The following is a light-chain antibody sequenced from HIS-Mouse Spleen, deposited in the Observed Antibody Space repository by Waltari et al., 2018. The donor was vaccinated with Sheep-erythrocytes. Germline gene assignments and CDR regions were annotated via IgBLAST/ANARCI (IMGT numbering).Light chain of an antibody. CDR3: QQSYSTPLYT. Sequence: DIQMTQSPSSLSASVGDRVTITCRASQSISSYLHWYQQKPGKAPKLLIYAASSLQSGVPSRFSGSGSVTDFTLTISSLQPEDFATYYCQQSYSTPLYTFGQGTKLEIK. CDR2: AAS. V-gene: IGKV1-39*01. CDR1: QSISSY. J-gene: IGKJ2*01.